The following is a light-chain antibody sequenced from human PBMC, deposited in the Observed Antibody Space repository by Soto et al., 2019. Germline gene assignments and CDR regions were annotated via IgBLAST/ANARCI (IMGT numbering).Light chain of an antibody. CDR3: QQYNNWRT. J-gene: IGKJ1*01. CDR2: GAS. CDR1: QSVSSN. V-gene: IGKV3-15*01. Sequence: EIVMTQSPATLSVSPGERATLSCRASQSVSSNLAWYQQKPGQAPRLLIYGASTRATGIPARFSGSGSGTEFTLTISSLQSEDFAVYYCQQYNNWRTFGQGTKVDNK.